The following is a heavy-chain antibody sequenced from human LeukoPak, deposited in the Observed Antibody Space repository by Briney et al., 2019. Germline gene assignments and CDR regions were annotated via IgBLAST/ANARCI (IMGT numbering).Heavy chain of an antibody. CDR1: GFTFSSYS. Sequence: GGSLRLSCAASGFTFSSYSMNWVRQAPGKGLELVSYISSSSSTIYYADSVKGRFTISRDNAKNSLYLQMNSLRAEDTAVYYCARSSTSDAFDIWGQGTMVTVSS. J-gene: IGHJ3*02. D-gene: IGHD2-2*01. CDR2: ISSSSSTI. CDR3: ARSSTSDAFDI. V-gene: IGHV3-48*01.